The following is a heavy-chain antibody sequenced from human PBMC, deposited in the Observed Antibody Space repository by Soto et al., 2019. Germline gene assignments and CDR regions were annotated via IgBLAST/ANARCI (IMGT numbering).Heavy chain of an antibody. D-gene: IGHD2-8*01. CDR1: GYTFTGYY. Sequence: EASVKVSCKASGYTFTGYYMHWVRQAPGQGLEWMGWINPNSGGTNYAQKFQGRVTMTRDTSISTAYMELSRLRSDDTAVYYCAREKGLMVYARGYGMDVWGQGXTVTVSS. CDR2: INPNSGGT. J-gene: IGHJ6*02. CDR3: AREKGLMVYARGYGMDV. V-gene: IGHV1-2*02.